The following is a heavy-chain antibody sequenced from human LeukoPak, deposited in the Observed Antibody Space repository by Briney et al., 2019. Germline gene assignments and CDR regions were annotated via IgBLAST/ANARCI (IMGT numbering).Heavy chain of an antibody. CDR2: TYYRSKWYN. V-gene: IGHV6-1*01. CDR3: ARAGYSSGWQSEILDY. CDR1: GDSVSSNSAA. Sequence: SQTLSLTCAISGDSVSSNSAAWNWVRQSPSRGLEWLGRTYYRSKWYNDYAVSMKSRITINPDTSKNQFSLQLNSVTPDDTAVYYCARAGYSSGWQSEILDYWGQGTLVTVSS. D-gene: IGHD6-19*01. J-gene: IGHJ4*02.